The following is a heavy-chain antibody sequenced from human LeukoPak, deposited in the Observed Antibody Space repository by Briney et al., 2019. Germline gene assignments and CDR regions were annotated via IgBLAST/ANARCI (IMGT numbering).Heavy chain of an antibody. CDR2: IHYSGST. CDR3: ARYIVSYPHDAFDI. D-gene: IGHD1-26*01. V-gene: IGHV4-59*11. J-gene: IGHJ3*02. CDR1: GGSISSHY. Sequence: SETLSLTCTVSGGSISSHYWSWIRQPPGKGLEWIGCIHYSGSTSYNPSLKSRVTISVDTSKKQFSLKLSSVTAADTAFYYCARYIVSYPHDAFDIWGQGTMVTVSS.